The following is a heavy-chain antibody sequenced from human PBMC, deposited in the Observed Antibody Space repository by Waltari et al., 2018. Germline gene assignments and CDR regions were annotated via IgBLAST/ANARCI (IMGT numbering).Heavy chain of an antibody. CDR3: ARGGDCGGDRVLGY. V-gene: IGHV4-34*01. Sequence: QVQLQQWGAGLLTPSETLSPTCVRHSGSFSGFHWSWLRQPPGQGLEWIGEILPSGGTNYNPSLKSRVTMSVDTFNNQFSLKLVSVDAADTAVYYCARGGDCGGDRVLGYWGQGTLVTVSS. CDR1: SGSFSGFH. D-gene: IGHD2-21*02. J-gene: IGHJ4*02. CDR2: ILPSGGT.